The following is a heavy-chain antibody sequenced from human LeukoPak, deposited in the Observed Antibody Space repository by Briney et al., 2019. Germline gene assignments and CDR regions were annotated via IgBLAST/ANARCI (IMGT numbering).Heavy chain of an antibody. CDR2: ISYDGSNK. Sequence: PGGSLRLSCAASGFTFSSYGMHWVRQAPGKGLEWVAVISYDGSNKYYADSVKGRFTISRDNSKNTLYLQMNSLRAEDTAVYYCAKDQGPITMIVVAIGEPDYWGQGTLVTVSS. CDR3: AKDQGPITMIVVAIGEPDY. V-gene: IGHV3-30*18. J-gene: IGHJ4*02. D-gene: IGHD3-22*01. CDR1: GFTFSSYG.